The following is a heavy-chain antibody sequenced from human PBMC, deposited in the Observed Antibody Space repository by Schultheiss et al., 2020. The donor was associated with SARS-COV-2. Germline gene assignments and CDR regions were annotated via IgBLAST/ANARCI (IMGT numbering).Heavy chain of an antibody. J-gene: IGHJ4*02. CDR3: ARDGLLWFGEFGVDY. CDR1: GGSITNGGHS. V-gene: IGHV4-30-2*01. CDR2: IYQSGTT. D-gene: IGHD3-10*01. Sequence: SETLSLTCTVSGGSITNGGHSWTWLRQPPGKGLEWIGDIYQSGTTNYNPSLKSRVTISVDKSKNQFSLKLSSVTAADTAVYYCARDGLLWFGEFGVDYWGQGTLVTVSS.